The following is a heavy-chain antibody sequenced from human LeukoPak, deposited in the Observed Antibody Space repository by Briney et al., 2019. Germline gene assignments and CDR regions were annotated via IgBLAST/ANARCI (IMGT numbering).Heavy chain of an antibody. V-gene: IGHV3-23*01. CDR2: ISGSGGST. CDR1: GFTFSSYA. Sequence: GGSLRLSCAASGFTFSSYAMSWVRQAPGKGLEWVSAISGSGGSTYYADSVKGRFTISRDNSKNTLYLQMNSLRAEDTAVYYCAKGHARWSTPTGYFDYWGQGTLSPSPQ. D-gene: IGHD4-23*01. J-gene: IGHJ4*02. CDR3: AKGHARWSTPTGYFDY.